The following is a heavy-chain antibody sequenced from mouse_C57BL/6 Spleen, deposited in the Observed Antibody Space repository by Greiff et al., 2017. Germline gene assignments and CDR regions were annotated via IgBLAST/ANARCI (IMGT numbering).Heavy chain of an antibody. CDR2: IDPSDSET. J-gene: IGHJ4*01. CDR1: GYTFTSYW. CDR3: ARGGYSNYVDY. D-gene: IGHD2-5*01. V-gene: IGHV1-52*01. Sequence: QVQLQQPGAELVRPGSSVKLSCKASGYTFTSYWMHWVKQRPIQGLEWIGNIDPSDSETHYNQKFKDKATLTVDKSSSTAYMQLSSLTSEDSAVYYWARGGYSNYVDYWGQGTSVTVSS.